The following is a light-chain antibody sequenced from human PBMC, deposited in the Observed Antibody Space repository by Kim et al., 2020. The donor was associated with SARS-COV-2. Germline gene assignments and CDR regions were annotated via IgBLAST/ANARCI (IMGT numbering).Light chain of an antibody. CDR2: DVS. J-gene: IGKJ4*01. V-gene: IGKV1-33*01. CDR1: QGISNY. CDR3: QQYAVLPT. Sequence: SAALGDRVTITCQASQGISNYLNWYQHKPGQAPQLLIYDVSNLRTGVPSRFSGSGSGTHFTFTISSLQPEDIAIYYCQQYAVLPTFGGGTKVDIK.